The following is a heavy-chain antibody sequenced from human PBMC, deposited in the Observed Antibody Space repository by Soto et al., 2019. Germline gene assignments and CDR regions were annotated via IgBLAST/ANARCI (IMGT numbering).Heavy chain of an antibody. CDR3: ARSIVVVTALDY. V-gene: IGHV1-3*05. Sequence: QVQLVQSGAEEKKPGASVKVSCKASGYTFTSYAMHWVRQAPGQRLEWMGWINAGHGNTKYSQKFQGRVTITRDTYASTAKKKLSSLRSEDTAVYYCARSIVVVTALDYWGQGTLVTVSS. D-gene: IGHD2-21*02. J-gene: IGHJ4*02. CDR2: INAGHGNT. CDR1: GYTFTSYA.